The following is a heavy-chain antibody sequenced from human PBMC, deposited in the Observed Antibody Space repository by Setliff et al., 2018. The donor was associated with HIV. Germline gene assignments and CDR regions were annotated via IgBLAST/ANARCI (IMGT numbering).Heavy chain of an antibody. CDR3: AREVDNPRDAFDI. J-gene: IGHJ3*02. Sequence: PSGTLSLTCTVSGGSISNGGYYWSWIRQHPGKGLEYIGYFSYSGNIYYNPSLKSRVTISVDTSKNQFSLKVSSMTAADTALYYCAREVDNPRDAFDIWAQGTMVTVS. CDR1: GGSISNGGYY. V-gene: IGHV4-31*03. CDR2: FSYSGNI.